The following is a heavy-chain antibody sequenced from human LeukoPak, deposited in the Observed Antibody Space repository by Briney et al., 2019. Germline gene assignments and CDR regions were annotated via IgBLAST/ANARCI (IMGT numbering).Heavy chain of an antibody. CDR1: GYTFTSYG. Sequence: ASVKVSCKASGYTFTSYGISWVRQAPGQGLEWMGWISAYNSNTNYAQKLQGRVTMTTDTSTSTAYMELRSLRSDDTAVYYCARDQGDIVVVPDAFDIWGQGTMVTVSS. CDR3: ARDQGDIVVVPDAFDI. V-gene: IGHV1-18*04. J-gene: IGHJ3*02. D-gene: IGHD2-2*01. CDR2: ISAYNSNT.